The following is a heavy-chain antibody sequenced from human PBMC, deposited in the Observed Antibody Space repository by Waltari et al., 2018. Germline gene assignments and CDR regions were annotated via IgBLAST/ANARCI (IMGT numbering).Heavy chain of an antibody. CDR3: ASSPAEGAGTGTFDY. CDR2: IYYSGST. D-gene: IGHD1-1*01. CDR1: GGSISSSSYY. V-gene: IGHV4-39*07. Sequence: QLQLQESGPGLVKPSETLSLTCTVSGGSISSSSYYWGWIRQPPGKGLEWIGSIYYSGSTYYNPSLKSRVTISVDTSKNQFSLKLSSVTAADTAVYYCASSPAEGAGTGTFDYWGQGTLVTVSS. J-gene: IGHJ4*02.